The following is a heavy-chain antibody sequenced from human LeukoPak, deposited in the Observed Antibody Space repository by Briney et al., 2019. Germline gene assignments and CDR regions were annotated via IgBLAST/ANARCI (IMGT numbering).Heavy chain of an antibody. Sequence: PGRSLRLSCTASGFTLSRYGMHWVRQGPGKGLECVAVIWFDESHEYYADSVKGRFTSSRDNSKNTLYLQMNSLRAEDTAVYYCARGAGGSYPIDYWGQGTLVTVSS. CDR3: ARGAGGSYPIDY. V-gene: IGHV3-33*01. D-gene: IGHD1-26*01. J-gene: IGHJ4*02. CDR2: IWFDESHE. CDR1: GFTLSRYG.